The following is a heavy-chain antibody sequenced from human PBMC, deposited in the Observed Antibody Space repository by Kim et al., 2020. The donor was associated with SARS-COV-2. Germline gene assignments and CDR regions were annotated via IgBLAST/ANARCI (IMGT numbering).Heavy chain of an antibody. J-gene: IGHJ6*02. CDR3: AKQGALSGSGTYYTPDYGMDV. CDR1: GFTFSSYA. V-gene: IGHV3-23*03. Sequence: GGSLRLSCAASGFTFSSYAMTWVRQAPGKGLEWVSVIFSGGSTTNYAASVRGRFTISRDNSKNTLYLQMNSLRAEDTAVFYCAKQGALSGSGTYYTPDYGMDVWGQGTTVTVSS. D-gene: IGHD3-10*01. CDR2: IFSGGSTT.